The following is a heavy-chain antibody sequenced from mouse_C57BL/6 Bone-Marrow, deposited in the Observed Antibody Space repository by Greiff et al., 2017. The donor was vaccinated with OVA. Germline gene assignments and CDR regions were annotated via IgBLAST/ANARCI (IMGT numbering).Heavy chain of an antibody. CDR2: INPGSGGT. Sequence: QVQLQQSGAELVRPGTSVKVSCKASGYAFTNYLIEWVKQRPGQGLEWIGVINPGSGGTNYNEKFKGKATLTADKSSSTASMQLSSLTSEDSAVYFCAKSRFAYWGQGTLVTVSA. CDR3: AKSRFAY. J-gene: IGHJ3*01. CDR1: GYAFTNYL. V-gene: IGHV1-54*01.